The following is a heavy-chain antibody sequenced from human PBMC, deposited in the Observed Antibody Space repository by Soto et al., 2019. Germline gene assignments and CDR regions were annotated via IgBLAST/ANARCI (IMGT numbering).Heavy chain of an antibody. Sequence: PGGSLRLSCAASGFTFSSYAMSWVRQAPGKGLEWVSAISGSGGSTYYADSVKGRFTISRDNSKNTLYLQMNSLRAEDTAVYYCAPAGDYYDSSGPFDYWGQGTLVTVSS. D-gene: IGHD3-22*01. CDR3: APAGDYYDSSGPFDY. J-gene: IGHJ4*02. CDR2: ISGSGGST. CDR1: GFTFSSYA. V-gene: IGHV3-23*01.